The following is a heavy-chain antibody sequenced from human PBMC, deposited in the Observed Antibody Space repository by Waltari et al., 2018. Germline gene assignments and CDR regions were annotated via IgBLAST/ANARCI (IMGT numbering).Heavy chain of an antibody. Sequence: QEQLVQSGAEVREPGASVKVSCMASGYAFNTYDINWVRQAPGRRLEWMGWMNPNSENRGYAQQFQGGLIMTSNSAIGTAYMELTSLTADDTAVYYCARDASYPHWFYDLWGRGTLVTVSS. V-gene: IGHV1-8*01. CDR3: ARDASYPHWFYDL. J-gene: IGHJ2*01. CDR2: MNPNSENR. CDR1: GYAFNTYD.